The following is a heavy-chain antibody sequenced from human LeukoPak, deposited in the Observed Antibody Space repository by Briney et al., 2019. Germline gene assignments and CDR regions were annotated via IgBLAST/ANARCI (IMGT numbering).Heavy chain of an antibody. CDR3: AKWSSGSPGDY. CDR1: GFTFSSYA. D-gene: IGHD1-26*01. Sequence: GGSLRLSCAASGFTFSSYAMSWVRQAPGKGLEWVSGISGSGGSTYYADSVKGRFTISRDNSKNTLYLRMNSLRAEDTAVHYCAKWSSGSPGDYWGQGTLVTVSS. J-gene: IGHJ4*02. CDR2: ISGSGGST. V-gene: IGHV3-23*01.